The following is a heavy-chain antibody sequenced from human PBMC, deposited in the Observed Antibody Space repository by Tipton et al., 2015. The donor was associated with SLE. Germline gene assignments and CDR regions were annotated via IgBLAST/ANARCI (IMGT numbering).Heavy chain of an antibody. D-gene: IGHD2-15*01. J-gene: IGHJ3*02. CDR3: ATGGYPDAFDM. CDR2: IYTSGST. CDR1: GGSMDTSNYY. V-gene: IGHV4-61*09. Sequence: TLSLTCTVSGGSMDTSNYYWSWIRQPAGKGLEWIGHIYTSGSTKYNPSLKSRITISEDTSKNQFSLKLSSVTAADTAVYYCATGGYPDAFDMWGQGTMVTVSS.